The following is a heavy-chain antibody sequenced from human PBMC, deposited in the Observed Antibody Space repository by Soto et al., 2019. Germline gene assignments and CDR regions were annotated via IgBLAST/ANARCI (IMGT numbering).Heavy chain of an antibody. CDR1: GDSISSSGHF. CDR2: IFYTGST. J-gene: IGHJ6*03. Sequence: QLQLQESGPGLVKPSETLSLTCTVSGDSISSSGHFWGWIRQPPGKGLEWIGTIFYTGSTYYNPSFKRRVTISVDTSKNPFSLTLRSVTAADTAVDYCARIVATTPYSRYYMDVWGKGTTGPVSS. CDR3: ARIVATTPYSRYYMDV. V-gene: IGHV4-39*01. D-gene: IGHD5-12*01.